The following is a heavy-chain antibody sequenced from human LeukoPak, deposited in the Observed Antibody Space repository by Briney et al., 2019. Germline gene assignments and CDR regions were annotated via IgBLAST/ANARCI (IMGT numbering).Heavy chain of an antibody. Sequence: PGGSLRLSSAASGFTFDDYAMHWVRQAPGKGLEWVSLISGDSGSTHYADSVKGRFTISRDNSKNSLYLQMNNLRTEDTALYYCAKDGLENCSGGSCYGAIDYWGQGTLVTVSS. J-gene: IGHJ4*02. CDR1: GFTFDDYA. V-gene: IGHV3-43*02. CDR3: AKDGLENCSGGSCYGAIDY. D-gene: IGHD2-15*01. CDR2: ISGDSGST.